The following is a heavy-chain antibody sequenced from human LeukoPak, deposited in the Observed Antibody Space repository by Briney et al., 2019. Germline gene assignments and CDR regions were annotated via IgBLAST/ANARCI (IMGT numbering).Heavy chain of an antibody. CDR3: ARDYCSSTSCSLDY. CDR1: GFTFSSYL. V-gene: IGHV3-7*01. J-gene: IGHJ4*02. D-gene: IGHD2-2*01. CDR2: IKHDGSDK. Sequence: GGSLRLSCAASGFTFSSYLMNWVRQAPGKGLEWVAYIKHDGSDKKYVDSVKGRFTISRDNAENSLFLQMDNLRAEDTAVYYCARDYCSSTSCSLDYWGQGTLVTVSS.